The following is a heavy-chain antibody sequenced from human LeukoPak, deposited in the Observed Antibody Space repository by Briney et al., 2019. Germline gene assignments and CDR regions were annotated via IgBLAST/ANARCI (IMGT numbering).Heavy chain of an antibody. CDR3: ARAVDYRNYFDY. CDR1: GDSMTRGGYY. D-gene: IGHD4-11*01. Sequence: PSETLSLTCTVSGDSMTRGGYYWSWVRQHPGKGLEWIGFIYHSGTTFYNPSLEGRAAISVDTSQNQFSLKLTSVTAADTAVYYCARAVDYRNYFDYWGQGTLVTVSP. CDR2: IYHSGTT. V-gene: IGHV4-31*03. J-gene: IGHJ4*02.